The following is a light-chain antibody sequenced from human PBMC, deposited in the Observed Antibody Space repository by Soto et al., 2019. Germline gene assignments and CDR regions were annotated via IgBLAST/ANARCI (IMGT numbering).Light chain of an antibody. J-gene: IGKJ1*01. CDR2: AAS. Sequence: DIQMTQSPSSLSASVGDRVSITCRASQSITNYLNWYQQKPGKAPNLLIYAASSLQNGVQSRISGSGSGTDFTLTIRSLQPEDFATYYCQQSYSIPQTFGQGTKVDI. V-gene: IGKV1-39*01. CDR3: QQSYSIPQT. CDR1: QSITNY.